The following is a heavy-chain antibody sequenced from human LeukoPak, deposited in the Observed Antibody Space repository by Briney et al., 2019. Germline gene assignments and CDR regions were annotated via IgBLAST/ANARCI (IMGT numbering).Heavy chain of an antibody. CDR3: AGGPQYGGSFVS. V-gene: IGHV3-48*03. CDR2: ISSSANTK. J-gene: IGHJ4*02. CDR1: GFTFSTHE. D-gene: IGHD5-12*01. Sequence: PGGSLRLSCAASGFTFSTHEMAWVRQAPGKGLEWVSYISSSANTKKYADSVKGRFTISRDNAKNSVDLQMNSLSAEDTALYYCAGGPQYGGSFVSWGQGTLVTASS.